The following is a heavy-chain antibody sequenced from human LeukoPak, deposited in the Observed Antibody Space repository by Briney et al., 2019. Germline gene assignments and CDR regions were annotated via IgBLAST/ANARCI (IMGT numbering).Heavy chain of an antibody. D-gene: IGHD3-3*01. CDR1: GGSISSTTYY. V-gene: IGHV4-39*07. J-gene: IGHJ4*02. CDR3: ARRNYLWSGFYYFDY. CDR2: IYYSGST. Sequence: PETLSLTCTVSGGSISSTTYYSGWLRQPPGKGLEWIGTIYYSGSTYYNPSLKSPVTLSVDTSKNQFSLKLTSVTAADTAVYYCARRNYLWSGFYYFDYWGQGTLVTVSS.